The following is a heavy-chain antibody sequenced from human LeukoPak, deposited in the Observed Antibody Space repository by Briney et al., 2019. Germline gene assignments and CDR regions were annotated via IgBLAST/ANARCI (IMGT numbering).Heavy chain of an antibody. CDR3: AVSGSYRLGAFDI. D-gene: IGHD1-26*01. CDR1: GGTFTSYA. Sequence: GASVKVSCRASGGTFTSYAISWVRQAPGQGLEWMGGIIPIFGTANYAQKFQGRVTITADESTSTAYMELSSLRSEDTAVYYCAVSGSYRLGAFDIWGQGTMVTVSS. CDR2: IIPIFGTA. J-gene: IGHJ3*02. V-gene: IGHV1-69*13.